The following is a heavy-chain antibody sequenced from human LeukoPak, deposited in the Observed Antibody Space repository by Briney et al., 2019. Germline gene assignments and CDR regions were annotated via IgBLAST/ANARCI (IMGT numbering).Heavy chain of an antibody. Sequence: GGSLRLSCAASGFTFSSYAMHWVRQAPGKGLEWVAVISYDGSNKYYADSVKGRFTISRDNSKNTLYLQMNSLRAEDTAVYYCARGLDTMIGYFDYWGQGTLVTVSS. V-gene: IGHV3-30*04. CDR1: GFTFSSYA. D-gene: IGHD3-22*01. CDR2: ISYDGSNK. CDR3: ARGLDTMIGYFDY. J-gene: IGHJ4*02.